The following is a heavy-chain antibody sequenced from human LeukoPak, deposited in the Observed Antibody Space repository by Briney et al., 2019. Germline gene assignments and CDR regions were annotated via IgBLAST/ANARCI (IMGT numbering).Heavy chain of an antibody. D-gene: IGHD3-16*01. CDR2: IYYSGTT. Sequence: SETLSLTCTVSGGSISSSGYYWGWIRQPPGKGLEWVGTIYYSGTTYYNPSLKSRLTISVDTSRNQFSLKLSSVTAADTAVYYCAREGSYVDYWGQGTLVTVSS. V-gene: IGHV4-39*02. CDR1: GGSISSSGYY. CDR3: AREGSYVDY. J-gene: IGHJ4*02.